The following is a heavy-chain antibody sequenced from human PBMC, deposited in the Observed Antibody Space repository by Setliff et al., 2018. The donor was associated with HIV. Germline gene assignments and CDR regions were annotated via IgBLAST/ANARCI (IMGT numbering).Heavy chain of an antibody. CDR3: AARPGIAVAGFDY. Sequence: ASVKVSCKVSGYTFTTYSLHWVRQAPGQSLEWLGWIHAGNGDTKYSPELQGRVTITSDTSASTAYMELSSLRSEDMGVYYCAARPGIAVAGFDYWGQGTQVTVSS. V-gene: IGHV1-3*03. D-gene: IGHD6-19*01. CDR1: GYTFTTYS. CDR2: IHAGNGDT. J-gene: IGHJ4*02.